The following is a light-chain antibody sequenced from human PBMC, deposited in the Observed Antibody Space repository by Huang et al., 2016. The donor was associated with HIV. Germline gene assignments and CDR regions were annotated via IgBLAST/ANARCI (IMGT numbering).Light chain of an antibody. V-gene: IGKV3-15*01. CDR3: QQYNDWPPLT. CDR1: HSVDSD. Sequence: EIEMTQSPATLSVSPGERATLSCSASHSVDSDLAWYEQKPGQAPRRLIYDASTRATGISAKFNGTGSGTEFSLSITSLQSEDFAVYYCQQYNDWPPLTFGGGTKVEI. J-gene: IGKJ4*01. CDR2: DAS.